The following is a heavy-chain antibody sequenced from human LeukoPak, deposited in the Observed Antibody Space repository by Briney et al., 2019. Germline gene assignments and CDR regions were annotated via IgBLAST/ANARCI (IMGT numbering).Heavy chain of an antibody. D-gene: IGHD6-13*01. CDR3: ARDYRLGSWSVHRDYYYYYMDV. V-gene: IGHV4-59*01. CDR2: IYYSGST. CDR1: GGSISNYY. J-gene: IGHJ6*03. Sequence: SETLSLTCTVSGGSISNYYWSWIRQPPGKGLEWVGYIYYSGSTNYNPSLKSRVTISVDTSKNQFSLKLSSVTAADTAVYYCARDYRLGSWSVHRDYYYYYMDVWGKGTTVTVSS.